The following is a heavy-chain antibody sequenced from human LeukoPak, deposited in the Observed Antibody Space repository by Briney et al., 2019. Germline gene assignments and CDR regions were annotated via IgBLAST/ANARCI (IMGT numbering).Heavy chain of an antibody. D-gene: IGHD3-22*01. V-gene: IGHV3-48*03. CDR2: ISSRGSTI. Sequence: GGSLRLSCAASGFTFSSYEMNWVRQAPGKGLQWVSYISSRGSTIYYADSVKGRFTISRDNAKNSLYLQMNSLRAEDTALYYCAKDVDYDSSGYVGFDYWGQGTLVTVSS. J-gene: IGHJ4*02. CDR3: AKDVDYDSSGYVGFDY. CDR1: GFTFSSYE.